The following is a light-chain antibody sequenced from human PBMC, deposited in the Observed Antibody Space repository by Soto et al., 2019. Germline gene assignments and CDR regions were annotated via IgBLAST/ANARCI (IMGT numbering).Light chain of an antibody. CDR1: QTISNY. Sequence: DIQMTQSPSSRSASVGDRVTITCRASQTISNYVNWYQQEPGEAPKLLIHAASSLQGGVPSRFSGSGSGTDFTLTISSLQPEDFATYYCQQTYKTPLTFGGGTKVEI. CDR2: AAS. V-gene: IGKV1-39*01. J-gene: IGKJ4*01. CDR3: QQTYKTPLT.